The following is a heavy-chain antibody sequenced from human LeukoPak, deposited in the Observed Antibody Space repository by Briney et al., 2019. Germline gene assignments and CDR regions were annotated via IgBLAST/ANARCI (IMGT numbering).Heavy chain of an antibody. Sequence: SETLSVTCAVSGNSISNTYYWGWIRQPPGKELEWIGSIYNSGSTHYNPSLKSRVTISVDTSKNQFSLKLSSVTAADTAVYYCARNSSGNYFDYWGQGTLVTVSS. CDR3: ARNSSGNYFDY. D-gene: IGHD1-26*01. V-gene: IGHV4-38-2*01. CDR2: IYNSGST. J-gene: IGHJ4*02. CDR1: GNSISNTYY.